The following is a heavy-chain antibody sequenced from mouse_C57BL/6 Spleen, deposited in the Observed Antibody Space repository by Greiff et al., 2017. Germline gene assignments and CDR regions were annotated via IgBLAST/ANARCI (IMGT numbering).Heavy chain of an antibody. V-gene: IGHV5-9-1*02. CDR3: TRDGSSYVGYFDV. Sequence: EVMLVESGEGLVKPGGSLKLSCAASGFTFSSYAMSWVRQTPEKRLEWVAYISSGGDYIYYADPVKGRFTISRDNARNTLYLQMSSLKSEDTAMYYCTRDGSSYVGYFDVWGTGTTVTVSS. CDR2: ISSGGDYI. J-gene: IGHJ1*03. CDR1: GFTFSSYA. D-gene: IGHD1-1*01.